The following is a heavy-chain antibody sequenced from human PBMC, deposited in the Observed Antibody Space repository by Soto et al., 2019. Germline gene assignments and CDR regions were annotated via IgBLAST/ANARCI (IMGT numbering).Heavy chain of an antibody. V-gene: IGHV1-8*01. CDR2: MNPNSGNT. Sequence: GASVKDSCKASGYTFTSYDINWVRQATGQGLEWMGWMNPNSGNTGYAQKFQGRVTMTRNTSISTAYMELSSLRSEDTAVYYCARVLEVWLPLSGFDPWGQGTLVTVSS. D-gene: IGHD3-16*02. J-gene: IGHJ5*02. CDR1: GYTFTSYD. CDR3: ARVLEVWLPLSGFDP.